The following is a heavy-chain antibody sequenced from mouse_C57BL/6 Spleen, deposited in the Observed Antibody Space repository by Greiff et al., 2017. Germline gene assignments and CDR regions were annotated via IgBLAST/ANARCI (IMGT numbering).Heavy chain of an antibody. D-gene: IGHD6-5*01. V-gene: IGHV3-6*01. CDR3: ARDLMPTHNYFDY. J-gene: IGHJ2*01. CDR2: ISYDGSN. CDR1: GYSITSGYY. Sequence: DVQLQESGPGLVKPSQSLSLTCSVTGYSITSGYYWNWIRQFPGNKLEWMGYISYDGSNNYNPSLKNRISITRDTSKNQFFLKLNSVTTEDTATYYCARDLMPTHNYFDYWGQGTTLTVSS.